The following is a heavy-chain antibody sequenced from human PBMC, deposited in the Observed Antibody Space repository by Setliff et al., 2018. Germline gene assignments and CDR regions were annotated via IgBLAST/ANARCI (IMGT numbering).Heavy chain of an antibody. CDR3: ARDWRDYGAMGYWGPVGVPYYYYMDV. J-gene: IGHJ6*03. V-gene: IGHV4-39*07. CDR2: IYYSGST. CDR1: GGSISSSSYY. D-gene: IGHD4-17*01. Sequence: ETLSLTCTVSGGSISSSSYYWGWIRQPPGKGLEWIGSIYYSGSTYYNPSLKSRVTISVDTSKKQFSLKLSSVTAADTAVYYCARDWRDYGAMGYWGPVGVPYYYYMDVWGKGTTVTAP.